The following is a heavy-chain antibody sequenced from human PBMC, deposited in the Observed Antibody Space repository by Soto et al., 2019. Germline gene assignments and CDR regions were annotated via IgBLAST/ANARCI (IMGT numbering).Heavy chain of an antibody. J-gene: IGHJ5*02. CDR3: AREWGYCTNGVCYSNWFDP. CDR2: IYHSGST. Sequence: PSETLSLTCAVSGGSISSGGYSWSWIRQPPGKGLECIGYIYHSGSTYYNPSLKSRVTISVDRSKNQFSLKLSSVTAADTAVYYCAREWGYCTNGVCYSNWFDPWGQGTLVTVSS. V-gene: IGHV4-30-2*01. D-gene: IGHD2-8*01. CDR1: GGSISSGGYS.